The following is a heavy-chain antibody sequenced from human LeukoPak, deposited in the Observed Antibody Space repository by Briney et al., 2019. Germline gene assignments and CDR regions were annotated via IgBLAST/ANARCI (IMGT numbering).Heavy chain of an antibody. J-gene: IGHJ6*03. CDR1: GFTFSSYG. Sequence: GGSLRLSCAASGFTFSSYGMNWVRQAPGKGLEWISGISPSGGGTYYADFVKGRFTISRDDSKNTLYLQMNSLRAEDTAVYYCAKESGFGDFAYYYYYMDVWGKGTTVTISS. CDR3: AKESGFGDFAYYYYYMDV. CDR2: ISPSGGGT. V-gene: IGHV3-23*01. D-gene: IGHD3-16*01.